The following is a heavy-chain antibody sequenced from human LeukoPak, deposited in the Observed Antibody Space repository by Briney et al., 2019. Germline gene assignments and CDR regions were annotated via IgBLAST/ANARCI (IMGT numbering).Heavy chain of an antibody. CDR2: IKSKTDGGTT. D-gene: IGHD6-19*01. V-gene: IGHV3-15*01. Sequence: GGSLRLSCAASGFTFSNAWMSWVRQAPGKGLEWVGRIKSKTDGGTTDYAAPVKGRFTISRDDSKNTLYLQMNNLGAEDTAVYYCAKMSGHPAMAYHFDYWGRGTLATVSS. CDR3: AKMSGHPAMAYHFDY. CDR1: GFTFSNAW. J-gene: IGHJ4*02.